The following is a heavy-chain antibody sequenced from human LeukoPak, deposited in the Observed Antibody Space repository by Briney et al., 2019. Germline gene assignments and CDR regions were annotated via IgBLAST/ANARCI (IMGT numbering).Heavy chain of an antibody. J-gene: IGHJ4*02. CDR2: ISGGGGTT. Sequence: GGSLRLSCAASGFTFSSYAMSWVRQAPGEGLEWVSSISGGGGTTYYPDSVKGRFTISRDNSKNTLYLQMNSLRAEDTAVYYCAKDYYDSSGYSYWGQGTLVTVSS. CDR1: GFTFSSYA. CDR3: AKDYYDSSGYSY. V-gene: IGHV3-23*01. D-gene: IGHD3-22*01.